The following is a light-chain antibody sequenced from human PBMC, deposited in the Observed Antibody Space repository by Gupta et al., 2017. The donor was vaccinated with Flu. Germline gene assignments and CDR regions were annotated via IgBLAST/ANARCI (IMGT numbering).Light chain of an antibody. V-gene: IGKV2-28*01. J-gene: IGKJ5*01. CDR2: LGS. CDR1: QSLLHSNGYNY. CDR3: MQALQTPIT. Sequence: DIVMTLSSLSLPVTPGEPTSISCRSSQSLLHSNGYNYLDWYLQKPGQSPQILIYLGSNRASGVPDRFSGSGSGTDFTLKISRVEAEDVGVYYCMQALQTPITFGQGTRLEIK.